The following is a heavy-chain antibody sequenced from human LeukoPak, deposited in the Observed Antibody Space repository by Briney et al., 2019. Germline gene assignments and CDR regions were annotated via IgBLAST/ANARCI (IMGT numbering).Heavy chain of an antibody. CDR3: ARGSYDRDAFDI. V-gene: IGHV4-39*01. D-gene: IGHD3-10*01. CDR1: GGSISSSSYY. J-gene: IGHJ3*02. Sequence: SETPSLTCTVSGGSISSSSYYWGWIRQPPGKGLEWIGSIYYSGSTYYNPSLKSRVTISVDTSKNQFSLKLSSVTAADTAVYYCARGSYDRDAFDIWGQGTMVTVSS. CDR2: IYYSGST.